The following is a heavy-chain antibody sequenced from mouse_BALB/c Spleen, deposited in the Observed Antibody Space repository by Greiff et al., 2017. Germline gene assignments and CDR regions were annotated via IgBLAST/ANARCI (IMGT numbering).Heavy chain of an antibody. CDR1: GYAFTNNL. J-gene: IGHJ3*01. CDR3: ARDDYDFAY. V-gene: IGHV1-54*01. D-gene: IGHD2-4*01. Sequence: QVQLQQSGAELVRPGTSVKVSCKASGYAFTNNLIEWVKQRPGQGLEWIGVINPGSGGTNYNEKFKGKATLTADKSSSTAYMQLSSLTSDDSAVYFCARDDYDFAYWGQGTLVTVSA. CDR2: INPGSGGT.